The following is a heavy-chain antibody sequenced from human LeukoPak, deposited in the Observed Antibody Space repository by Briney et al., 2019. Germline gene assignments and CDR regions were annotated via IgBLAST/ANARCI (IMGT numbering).Heavy chain of an antibody. J-gene: IGHJ4*02. Sequence: GGSLRLSCAASGFTFDDYAMHWVRQAPGKGLEWVSLISWDGGSTYYADSVKGRFTISRDNSKNTLYLQMNSLRAEDTAVYYCARDGCSSTSCYFPFCDYWGQGTLVTVSS. CDR3: ARDGCSSTSCYFPFCDY. V-gene: IGHV3-43D*03. CDR2: ISWDGGST. D-gene: IGHD2-2*01. CDR1: GFTFDDYA.